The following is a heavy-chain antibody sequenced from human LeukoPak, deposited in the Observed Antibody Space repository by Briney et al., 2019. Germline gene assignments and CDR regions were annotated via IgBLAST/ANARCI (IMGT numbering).Heavy chain of an antibody. D-gene: IGHD2-15*01. Sequence: PGGSLRLSCAASGFTFSSYAMSWVRQAPGKGLEWVSAISGSGGSTYYADSVTGRFTISRDNSTNTLYLQRNSLRAEDTAVYYCAKDSEPYCSGGSCPFDYWGQGTLVTVSS. CDR3: AKDSEPYCSGGSCPFDY. V-gene: IGHV3-23*01. CDR1: GFTFSSYA. CDR2: ISGSGGST. J-gene: IGHJ4*02.